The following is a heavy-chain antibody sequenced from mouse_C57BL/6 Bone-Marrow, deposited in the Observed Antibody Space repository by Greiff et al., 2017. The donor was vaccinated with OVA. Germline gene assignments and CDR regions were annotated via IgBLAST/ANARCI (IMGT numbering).Heavy chain of an antibody. CDR2: IYPRSGKT. Sequence: QVQLQQSGAELARPGASVKLSCKASGYTFTSYGISRVKQRTGQGPEWIGEIYPRSGKTYYNEKFKGKATLTADKSSSTAYMELRSLTTKESAVYFCARSYCCGWYFDVWGTGTTVTVSS. CDR3: ARSYCCGWYFDV. D-gene: IGHD2-3*01. V-gene: IGHV1-81*01. CDR1: GYTFTSYG. J-gene: IGHJ1*03.